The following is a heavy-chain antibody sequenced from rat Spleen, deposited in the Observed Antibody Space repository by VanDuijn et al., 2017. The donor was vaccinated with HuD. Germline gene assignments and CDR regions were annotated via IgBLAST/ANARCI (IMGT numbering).Heavy chain of an antibody. CDR3: ARQSTGGIEVMDA. D-gene: IGHD1-11*01. CDR2: ITYDGFST. CDR1: GFTFSNYD. J-gene: IGHJ4*01. Sequence: EVQLVESGGGLVQPGRSLKLSCAASGFTFSNYDMAWVRQAPRRGLDWVASITYDGFSTHYRDSVKGRFTISRDNAKSTLYLQMDSLRSEDTATYYCARQSTGGIEVMDAWGQGASVTVSS. V-gene: IGHV5-7*01.